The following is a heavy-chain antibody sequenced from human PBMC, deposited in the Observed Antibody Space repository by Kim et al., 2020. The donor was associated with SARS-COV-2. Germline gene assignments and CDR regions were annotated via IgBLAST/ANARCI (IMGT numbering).Heavy chain of an antibody. CDR1: GFTFSSYD. CDR3: ARGPLYDILTGWNYGMDV. D-gene: IGHD3-9*01. Sequence: GGSLRLSCAASGFTFSSYDMHWVRQATGKGLEWVSAIGTAGDTYYPGSVKGRFTISRENAKNSLYLQMNSLRAGDTAVYYCARGPLYDILTGWNYGMDVWGQGTTVTVSS. CDR2: IGTAGDT. V-gene: IGHV3-13*04. J-gene: IGHJ6*02.